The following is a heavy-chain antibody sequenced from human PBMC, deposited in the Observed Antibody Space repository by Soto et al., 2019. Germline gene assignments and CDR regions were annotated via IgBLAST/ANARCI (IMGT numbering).Heavy chain of an antibody. V-gene: IGHV3-48*03. J-gene: IGHJ5*02. CDR2: ISSSGSTI. Sequence: PGGSLRLSCAASGFTFSSYEMNWVRQAPGKGLEWVSYISSSGSTIYYADSVKGRFTISRDNAKNSLYLQMNSLRAEDTAVYYCARSGERYNWNSFDPWGQGTLVTVSS. CDR1: GFTFSSYE. CDR3: ARSGERYNWNSFDP. D-gene: IGHD1-20*01.